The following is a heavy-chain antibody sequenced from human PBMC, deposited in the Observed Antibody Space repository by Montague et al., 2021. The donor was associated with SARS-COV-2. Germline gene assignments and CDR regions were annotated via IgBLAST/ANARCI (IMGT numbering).Heavy chain of an antibody. CDR3: ARDVRGHRLVWNYYYYYMDV. CDR2: TYYRSKWYN. D-gene: IGHD6-19*01. Sequence: CAISGDSVSSNSAAWNWIRQSPSRGLEWLGRTYYRSKWYNDYAVSVKSRITINPDTSKNQFSLQLNSVTPEDTAVYYCARDVRGHRLVWNYYYYYMDVWGKGTTVTVSS. J-gene: IGHJ6*03. CDR1: GDSVSSNSAA. V-gene: IGHV6-1*01.